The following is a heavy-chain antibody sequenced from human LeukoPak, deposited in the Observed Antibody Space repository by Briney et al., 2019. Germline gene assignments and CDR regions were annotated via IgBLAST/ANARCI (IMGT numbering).Heavy chain of an antibody. D-gene: IGHD2-2*01. CDR1: GGSISSYY. CDR2: IYYSGST. V-gene: IGHV4-59*08. Sequence: SETLSLTCTVSGGSISSYYWSWIRQPPGKGLEWIGYIYYSGSTNYNPSLKSRVTISVDTSKNQFSLKLSSVTAADTAVYYCARGTSRFDPWGQGTLVTVSS. CDR3: ARGTSRFDP. J-gene: IGHJ5*02.